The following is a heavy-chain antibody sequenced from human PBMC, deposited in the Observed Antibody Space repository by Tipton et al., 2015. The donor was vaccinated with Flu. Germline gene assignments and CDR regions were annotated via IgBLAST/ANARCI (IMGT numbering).Heavy chain of an antibody. CDR3: ARGRGYCITNTCLLPFDF. V-gene: IGHV3-30*03. CDR2: ISYDGSDE. J-gene: IGHJ4*02. Sequence: VQLVQSGGGVVQPGRSLRLSRAASGFTFSGYGMYWVRQTPGKGLEWVAIISYDGSDEYYADSVKGRFTISRDNPKNTLYLHMNSLRADDTAVYYCARGRGYCITNTCLLPFDFWGQGTLVTVSS. CDR1: GFTFSGYG. D-gene: IGHD2/OR15-2a*01.